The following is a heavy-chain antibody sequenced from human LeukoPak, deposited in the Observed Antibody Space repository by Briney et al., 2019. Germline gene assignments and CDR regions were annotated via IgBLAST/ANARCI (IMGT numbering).Heavy chain of an antibody. J-gene: IGHJ6*03. CDR1: GFTFSSYS. V-gene: IGHV3-7*04. CDR2: IKQDGSEK. CDR3: ARGAVADYYYYYYMDV. Sequence: PGGSLRLSCAASGFTFSSYSMNWVRQAPGKGLEWVANIKQDGSEKYYVDSVKGRFTISRDNAKNSLYLQMNSLRAEDTAVYYCARGAVADYYYYYYMDVWGKGTTVTVSS. D-gene: IGHD6-19*01.